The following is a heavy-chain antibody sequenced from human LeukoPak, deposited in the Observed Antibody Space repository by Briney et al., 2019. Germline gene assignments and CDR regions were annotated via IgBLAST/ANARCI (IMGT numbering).Heavy chain of an antibody. J-gene: IGHJ4*02. D-gene: IGHD6-19*01. CDR3: ARDRPRYTSGYYSGSPIDY. Sequence: GSLRLSCAASGFDFDGYGMSWVRQAPGKGLEWVSDINWNGGRIGYADSVKGRFTISRDNAKNSLYLQMNSLRAEDTALYYCARDRPRYTSGYYSGSPIDYWGQGTLVTVSS. CDR1: GFDFDGYG. V-gene: IGHV3-20*04. CDR2: INWNGGRI.